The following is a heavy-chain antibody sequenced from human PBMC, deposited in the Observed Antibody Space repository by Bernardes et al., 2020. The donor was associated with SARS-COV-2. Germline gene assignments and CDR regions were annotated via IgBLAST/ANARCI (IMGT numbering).Heavy chain of an antibody. J-gene: IGHJ6*02. Sequence: GGSLRLSCAASGFTFSTYEMNWVRQAPGKGLEWISYISSSVSTIYYADSVKGRFTISRDNAKNTLYLQMNSLRAEDTAVYYCARDICPGGVCHPVDYYYYGMDVWGQGTTVTVSS. D-gene: IGHD2-8*02. V-gene: IGHV3-48*03. CDR3: ARDICPGGVCHPVDYYYYGMDV. CDR1: GFTFSTYE. CDR2: ISSSVSTI.